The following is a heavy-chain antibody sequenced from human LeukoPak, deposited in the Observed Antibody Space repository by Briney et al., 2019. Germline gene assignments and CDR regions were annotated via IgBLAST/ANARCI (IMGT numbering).Heavy chain of an antibody. Sequence: GGSLRLSCAASGFTFSGSAMHWVRQASGKGLEWVGRIRSKANSYATAYAASVKGRFTISRDDSKNTLYLQMNSLKTEDTAVYYCTTGGYSSGWYRDVFNYWGQGTLVTVSS. V-gene: IGHV3-73*01. CDR1: GFTFSGSA. CDR2: IRSKANSYAT. D-gene: IGHD6-19*01. J-gene: IGHJ4*02. CDR3: TTGGYSSGWYRDVFNY.